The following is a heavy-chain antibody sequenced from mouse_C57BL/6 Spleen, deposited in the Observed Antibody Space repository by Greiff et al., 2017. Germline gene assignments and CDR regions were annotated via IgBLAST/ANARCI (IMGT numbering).Heavy chain of an antibody. Sequence: QVQLKESGAELAKPGASVKLSCKASGYTFTSYWMHWVKQRPGQGLEWIGYINPSSGYTKYNQKFKDKATLTADKSSSTAYMQLSSLTYEDSAVYYGARGYYGSSYVFDYWGQGTTLTVSS. J-gene: IGHJ2*01. V-gene: IGHV1-7*01. CDR1: GYTFTSYW. D-gene: IGHD1-1*01. CDR3: ARGYYGSSYVFDY. CDR2: INPSSGYT.